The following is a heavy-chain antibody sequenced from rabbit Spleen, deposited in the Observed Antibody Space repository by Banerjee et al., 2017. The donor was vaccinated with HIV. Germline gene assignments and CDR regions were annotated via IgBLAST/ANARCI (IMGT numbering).Heavy chain of an antibody. V-gene: IGHV1S40*01. D-gene: IGHD1-1*01. Sequence: QSLEESGGGLVKPGASLTLTCKASGFSFNSGYDMCWVRQAPGKGLEWIACINAVTGKAVYASWAKGRFTFSKSSSTTVTLQMTRLTAADTATYFCARDTSSSFSSYGMDLWGPGTLVTVS. CDR3: ARDTSSSFSSYGMDL. CDR1: GFSFNSGYD. J-gene: IGHJ6*01. CDR2: INAVTGKA.